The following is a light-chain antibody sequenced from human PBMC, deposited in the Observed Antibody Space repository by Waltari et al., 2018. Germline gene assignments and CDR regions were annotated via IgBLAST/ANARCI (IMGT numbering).Light chain of an antibody. CDR3: QQYGSSPWT. J-gene: IGKJ1*01. Sequence: EIVLTQSPGTLSLSPGERATLSCRASQSLSGSYVAWYQQKPGQAPRLLIYGASTRATGIPGRFSVSGSGTDFTLSISLLEPEDFAVYYCQQYGSSPWTFGQGTKVEIK. CDR2: GAS. V-gene: IGKV3-20*01. CDR1: QSLSGSY.